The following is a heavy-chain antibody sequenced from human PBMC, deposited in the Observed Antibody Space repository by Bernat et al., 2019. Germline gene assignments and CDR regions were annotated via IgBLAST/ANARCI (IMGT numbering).Heavy chain of an antibody. J-gene: IGHJ4*02. CDR3: TAKDTTMAH. Sequence: EVQLVESGGGLVQPGGSLRLSCAASGFTFSNAWMNWVRQAPGKGLEWVGRIKSKIDGGTTDHAAPVKGRFTISRDDSKNTLYLQMNSLKTEDSAVYYCTAKDTTMAHWGQGTLVTVSS. D-gene: IGHD5-18*01. V-gene: IGHV3-15*07. CDR2: IKSKIDGGTT. CDR1: GFTFSNAW.